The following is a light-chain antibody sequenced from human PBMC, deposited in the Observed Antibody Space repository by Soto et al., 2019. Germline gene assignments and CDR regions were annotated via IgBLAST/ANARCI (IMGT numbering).Light chain of an antibody. J-gene: IGLJ2*01. CDR3: SSYTSSSTLV. CDR1: SRDVGAYNY. CDR2: EVS. Sequence: QSALTQPASVSGSPGQSITISCTGTSRDVGAYNYVSWYQHLPGTAPKLLIYEVSNRPSGVSNRFSGSKSGNTASLTIAGLQAGDEAEYHCSSYTSSSTLVFGGGTKLTVL. V-gene: IGLV2-14*01.